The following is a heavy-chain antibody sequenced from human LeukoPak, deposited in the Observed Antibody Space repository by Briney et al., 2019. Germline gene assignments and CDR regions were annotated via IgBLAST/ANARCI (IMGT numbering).Heavy chain of an antibody. V-gene: IGHV3-9*01. CDR3: AKDQGARYCSSTSCSLGTPKYYYYGMDV. CDR1: GFTFDDYA. D-gene: IGHD2-2*01. J-gene: IGHJ6*02. Sequence: PGGSLRLSCAASGFTFDDYAMHWVRQAPGKGLEWVSGISWNNGSIGYADSVKGRFTISGDNAKNSLYLQMNSLRAEDTALYYCAKDQGARYCSSTSCSLGTPKYYYYGMDVWGQGTTVTVSS. CDR2: ISWNNGSI.